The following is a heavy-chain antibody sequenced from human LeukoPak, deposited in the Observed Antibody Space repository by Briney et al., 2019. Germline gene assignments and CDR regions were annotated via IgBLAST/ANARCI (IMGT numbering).Heavy chain of an antibody. V-gene: IGHV1-69*05. CDR3: ARGRGIQLWLDY. Sequence: SVKVSXKASGGTFSSYAISWVRQAPGQGLEWMGRIIPIFGTANYAQKFQGRVTITTDESTSTAYMELSSLRSEDTAVYYCARGRGIQLWLDYWGQGTLVTVSS. CDR1: GGTFSSYA. J-gene: IGHJ4*02. D-gene: IGHD5-18*01. CDR2: IIPIFGTA.